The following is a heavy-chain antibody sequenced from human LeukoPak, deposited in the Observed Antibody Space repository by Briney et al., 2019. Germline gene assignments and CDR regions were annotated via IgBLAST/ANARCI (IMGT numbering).Heavy chain of an antibody. CDR3: ARVGYQLRLYWFDP. V-gene: IGHV4-34*01. D-gene: IGHD2-2*01. CDR2: INHSGST. Sequence: SETLSLTCAVYGGSFSGYYWSWIRQPPGKGLEWIGEINHSGSTNYNPSLKSRDTISVDTSKNQFSLKLSSVTAADTAVYYCARVGYQLRLYWFDPWGQGTLVTVSS. CDR1: GGSFSGYY. J-gene: IGHJ5*02.